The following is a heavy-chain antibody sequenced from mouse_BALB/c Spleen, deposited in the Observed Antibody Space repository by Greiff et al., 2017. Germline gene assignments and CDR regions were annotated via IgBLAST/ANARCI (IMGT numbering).Heavy chain of an antibody. CDR2: IYPGDGDT. J-gene: IGHJ2*01. CDR3: ARRGIRFDY. Sequence: QVQLQQSGAELARPGASVKLSCKASGYTFTSYWMQWVKQRPGQGLEWIGAIYPGDGDTRYTQKFKGKATLTADKSSSTAYMQLSSLASEDSAVYYCARRGIRFDYWGQGTTLTVSS. V-gene: IGHV1-87*01. CDR1: GYTFTSYW.